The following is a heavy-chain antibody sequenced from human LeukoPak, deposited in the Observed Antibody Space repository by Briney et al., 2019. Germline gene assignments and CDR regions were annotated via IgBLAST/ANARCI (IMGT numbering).Heavy chain of an antibody. CDR1: GFTFSSYS. J-gene: IGHJ4*02. D-gene: IGHD2-2*01. CDR3: ARDSSTYAGPPDY. Sequence: LTGGSLRLSCAAPGFTFSSYSMNWVRQAPGKGLEWVSYIGAAGSTIYYADSVKGRFTISRDNAKNSLFLQMNSLRAEDTAVYYCARDSSTYAGPPDYRGQGTLVTVSS. CDR2: IGAAGSTI. V-gene: IGHV3-48*01.